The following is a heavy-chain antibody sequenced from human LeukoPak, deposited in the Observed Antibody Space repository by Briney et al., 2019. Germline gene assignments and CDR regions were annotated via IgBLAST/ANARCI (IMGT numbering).Heavy chain of an antibody. J-gene: IGHJ6*02. D-gene: IGHD5-18*01. CDR2: IYYSGTT. CDR3: ARGRGRSYSYGFRYYGMDV. Sequence: ETSQTLSLTCTVSGGSISSDGYYWSWIRQLPGKGLEWTGYIYYSGTTYYNPSLESRVTMSVDTSKNQFSLKLSSVTAADTAVYYCARGRGRSYSYGFRYYGMDVWGQGTTVTVSS. CDR1: GGSISSDGYY. V-gene: IGHV4-31*03.